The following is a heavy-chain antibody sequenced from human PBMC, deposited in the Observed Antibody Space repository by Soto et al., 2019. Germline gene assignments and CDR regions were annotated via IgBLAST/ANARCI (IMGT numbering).Heavy chain of an antibody. J-gene: IGHJ5*02. V-gene: IGHV1-2*02. CDR1: GYTFTGYY. CDR3: ARIAVAGTRWFDP. CDR2: INPNSGGT. D-gene: IGHD6-19*01. Sequence: ASVKVSCKASGYTFTGYYMHWVRQAPGQGLEWMGWINPNSGGTNYAQKFQGRVTMTRDTSISTAYMELSRLRSDGTAVYYCARIAVAGTRWFDPWGQGTLVTVSS.